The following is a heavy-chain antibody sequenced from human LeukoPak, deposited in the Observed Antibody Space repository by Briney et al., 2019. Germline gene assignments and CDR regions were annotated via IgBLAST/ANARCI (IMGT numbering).Heavy chain of an antibody. CDR2: ISSSGSTI. Sequence: GGSLRLSCAASGFTFSSYEMNWVRQAPGKGLEWVSYISSSGSTIYYADSVKGRFSISRDNAKNSLYLQMNSLRAEDTAVYYCAKVRYNWNDNGAFDIWGQGTMVTVSS. CDR1: GFTFSSYE. D-gene: IGHD1-20*01. J-gene: IGHJ3*02. CDR3: AKVRYNWNDNGAFDI. V-gene: IGHV3-48*03.